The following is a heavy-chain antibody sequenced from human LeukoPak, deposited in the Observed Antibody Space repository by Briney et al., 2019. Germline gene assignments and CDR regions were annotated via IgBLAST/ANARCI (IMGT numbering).Heavy chain of an antibody. CDR2: IIPLFGSA. V-gene: IGHV1-69*13. D-gene: IGHD3-22*01. CDR3: ARDLLGSAIGYSSGAWDY. CDR1: GGTFSNYA. J-gene: IGHJ4*02. Sequence: ASVKVSCKASGGTFSNYAISWVRQAPGQGLEWMGGIIPLFGSADYAQKFQGRVTFTADESTSTAYMELSSLRPEDTAVCYCARDLLGSAIGYSSGAWDYWGQGTLVTVSS.